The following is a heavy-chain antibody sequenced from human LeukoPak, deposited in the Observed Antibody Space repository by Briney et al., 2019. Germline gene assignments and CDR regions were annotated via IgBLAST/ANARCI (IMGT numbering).Heavy chain of an antibody. CDR1: GFTFSTYD. D-gene: IGHD3-10*01. J-gene: IGHJ4*02. CDR3: ARVYSANGYGSGYYDY. Sequence: GGSLRLSCVASGFTFSTYDMNWVRQAPGKGLEWVSAITSTSNHINYADSVKGRFTISRDSANNSLYLQMNSLRAEDTAVYYCARVYSANGYGSGYYDYWGQGTLVTVCS. CDR2: ITSTSNHI. V-gene: IGHV3-21*01.